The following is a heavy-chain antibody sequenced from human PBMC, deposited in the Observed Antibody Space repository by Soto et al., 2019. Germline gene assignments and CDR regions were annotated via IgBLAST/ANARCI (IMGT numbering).Heavy chain of an antibody. V-gene: IGHV3-15*01. J-gene: IGHJ4*02. CDR2: IKSKTDGGTT. CDR3: TAPRERALAH. Sequence: EVQLVESGGGLVKPGGSLRLSCAASGFTFSNAWMSWVHQAPGKGLEWVGRIKSKTDGGTTDYAAPVKGRFTISRDDSKNTLYLQMNSLKAEDTAVYYCTAPRERALAHWGQGTLVTVSS. CDR1: GFTFSNAW. D-gene: IGHD2-21*01.